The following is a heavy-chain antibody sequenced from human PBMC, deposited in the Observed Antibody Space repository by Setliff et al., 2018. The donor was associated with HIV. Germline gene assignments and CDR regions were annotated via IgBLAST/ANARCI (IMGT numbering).Heavy chain of an antibody. CDR3: ALSSTTTRPYNWFDP. CDR2: INPNDGGA. D-gene: IGHD1-1*01. J-gene: IGHJ5*02. V-gene: IGHV1-2*02. Sequence: GASVKVSCKASGYTFTGYYVHWVRQAPGQGLEWMGWINPNDGGANYAPRFQGRVTMTSNTSITAASMELSSLRSDDTAVYYCALSSTTTRPYNWFDPWGQGTLVTVS. CDR1: GYTFTGYY.